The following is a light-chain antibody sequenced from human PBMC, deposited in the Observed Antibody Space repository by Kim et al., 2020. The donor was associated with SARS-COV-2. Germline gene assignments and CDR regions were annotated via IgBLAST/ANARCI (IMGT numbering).Light chain of an antibody. CDR1: SLRSYY. Sequence: SSELTQDTAVSVALGQTVRITCQGDSLRSYYATWYQPKPGQAPIVVIYGKNNRPSGIPDGFSGSSSGNTASLTITGTQAGDEADYYCNSRDSNDNVVFGG. V-gene: IGLV3-19*01. CDR3: NSRDSNDNVV. CDR2: GKN. J-gene: IGLJ2*01.